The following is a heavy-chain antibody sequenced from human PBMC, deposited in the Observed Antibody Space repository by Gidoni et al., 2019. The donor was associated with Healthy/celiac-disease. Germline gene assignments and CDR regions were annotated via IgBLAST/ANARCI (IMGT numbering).Heavy chain of an antibody. V-gene: IGHV4-39*01. D-gene: IGHD3-3*01. CDR1: GGSISSSSYY. Sequence: QLQLQESGPGLVKPSETLSLTCTVSGGSISSSSYYWGWIRQPPGKGLEWIGSIYYSGSTYYNPSLKSRVTISVDTSKNQFSLKLSSVTAADTAVYYCASQVYDFWSGYYTPGSYWGQGTLVTVSS. CDR3: ASQVYDFWSGYYTPGSY. J-gene: IGHJ4*02. CDR2: IYYSGST.